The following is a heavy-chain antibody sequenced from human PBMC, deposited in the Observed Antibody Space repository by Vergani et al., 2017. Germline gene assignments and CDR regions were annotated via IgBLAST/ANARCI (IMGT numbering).Heavy chain of an antibody. D-gene: IGHD5-12*01. J-gene: IGHJ6*02. Sequence: EVQLLESGGDLVQPGGSLRLSCAASGFTFNHYAMNWVRQAPGKGLEWVSGISGSGGSTYYAGSVKGRFTISRHSSKNTLYLQMNSLSAGDTAVYYCATANPRNSCYDYLYSYHAIDFWGQGTTVTVSS. CDR2: ISGSGGST. CDR1: GFTFNHYA. V-gene: IGHV3-23*01. CDR3: ATANPRNSCYDYLYSYHAIDF.